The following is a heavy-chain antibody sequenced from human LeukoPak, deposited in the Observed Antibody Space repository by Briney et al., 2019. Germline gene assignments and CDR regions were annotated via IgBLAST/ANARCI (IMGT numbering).Heavy chain of an antibody. Sequence: SETLSLTCTVSGYSISSGYYWSWIRQPAGKGLEWIGRIYTSGSTNYNPSLKSRVTISVDTSKNQFSLKLSSVTAADTAVYYCARVFITMIVSYWGQGTLVTVSS. V-gene: IGHV4-61*02. CDR2: IYTSGST. J-gene: IGHJ4*02. CDR1: GYSISSGYY. D-gene: IGHD3-22*01. CDR3: ARVFITMIVSY.